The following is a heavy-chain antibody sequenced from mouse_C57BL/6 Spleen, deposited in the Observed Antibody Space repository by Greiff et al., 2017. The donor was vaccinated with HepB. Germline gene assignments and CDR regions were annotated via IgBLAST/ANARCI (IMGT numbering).Heavy chain of an antibody. CDR3: ARSGITTVVAPNYAMDY. D-gene: IGHD1-1*01. V-gene: IGHV1-81*01. J-gene: IGHJ4*01. CDR1: GYTFTSYG. Sequence: VQLQQSGAELARPGASVKLSCKASGYTFTSYGISWVKQRTGQGLEWIGEIYPRSGNTYYNEKFKGKATLTADKSSSTAYMELRSLTSEDSAVYVCARSGITTVVAPNYAMDYWGQGTSVTVSS. CDR2: IYPRSGNT.